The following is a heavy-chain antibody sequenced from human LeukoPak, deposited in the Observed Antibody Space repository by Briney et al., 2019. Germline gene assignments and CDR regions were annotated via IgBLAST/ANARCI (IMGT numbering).Heavy chain of an antibody. J-gene: IGHJ4*02. D-gene: IGHD2-15*01. CDR3: TRQLGYCSGGSGYFDF. CDR2: IRSKANSYAT. Sequence: GGSLRLSCAASGFTFSGSAMHWVRQASGKGLEWVGRIRSKANSYATAYAASVKGRFTISRDDSKNTAYLQMNSLKTEDTAVYYCTRQLGYCSGGSGYFDFWGQGTLVTVS. V-gene: IGHV3-73*01. CDR1: GFTFSGSA.